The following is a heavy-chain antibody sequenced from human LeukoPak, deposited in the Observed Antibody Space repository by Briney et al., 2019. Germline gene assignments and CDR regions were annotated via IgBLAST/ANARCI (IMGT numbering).Heavy chain of an antibody. Sequence: ASVKVSCKASGYTFTSYGISWVRQAPGQGLEWMGWISAYNGNTNYAQKLQGRVTMTTDTSTSTAYMELRRLRSDYTTVYYCARDTAALYVILTVRELDAFDIWGQGTMVTVSS. CDR1: GYTFTSYG. CDR3: ARDTAALYVILTVRELDAFDI. J-gene: IGHJ3*02. CDR2: ISAYNGNT. V-gene: IGHV1-18*01. D-gene: IGHD3-9*01.